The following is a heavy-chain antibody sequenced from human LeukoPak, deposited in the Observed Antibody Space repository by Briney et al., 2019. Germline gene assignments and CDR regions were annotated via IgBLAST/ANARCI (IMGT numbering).Heavy chain of an antibody. CDR2: INTNTGNP. Sequence: GASVKVSCKTSGYTFTTYGMNWVRQAPGQGLEWMGWINTNTGNPTYGQGFTGRLVFSLDTSASTAYMQISSLKPEDTAVYYCARTAATGVTIDFWGQGTLVTVSS. D-gene: IGHD2-2*01. J-gene: IGHJ4*02. CDR1: GYTFTTYG. V-gene: IGHV7-4-1*01. CDR3: ARTAATGVTIDF.